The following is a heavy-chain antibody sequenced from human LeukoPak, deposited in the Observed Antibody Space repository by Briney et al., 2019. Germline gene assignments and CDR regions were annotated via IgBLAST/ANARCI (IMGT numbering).Heavy chain of an antibody. Sequence: GGSLRLSCAASGFTFNNFAVSWVRQAPGKGLEWVSAIGSGGESTYYADSVKGRFTISRDNSRNTLYLQMNSLRAEDTAVYYCAKGSSGWPYYFDYWGQGNLVSVSS. CDR3: AKGSSGWPYYFDY. J-gene: IGHJ4*02. CDR2: IGSGGEST. CDR1: GFTFNNFA. D-gene: IGHD6-19*01. V-gene: IGHV3-23*01.